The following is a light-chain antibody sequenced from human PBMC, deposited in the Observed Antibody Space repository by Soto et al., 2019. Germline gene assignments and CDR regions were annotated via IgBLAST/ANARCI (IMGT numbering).Light chain of an antibody. CDR2: LAS. Sequence: DIVMTQSPDSLAVSLGERATINCKSSQSVLYSSNNKNYLAWYQQKPGQPPKLLIYLASTRESGVPDRFSGSGSGTDFTLTNSSLQAEDVAVYYCQQYYTTLRTFGQGTKVEIK. J-gene: IGKJ1*01. V-gene: IGKV4-1*01. CDR3: QQYYTTLRT. CDR1: QSVLYSSNNKNY.